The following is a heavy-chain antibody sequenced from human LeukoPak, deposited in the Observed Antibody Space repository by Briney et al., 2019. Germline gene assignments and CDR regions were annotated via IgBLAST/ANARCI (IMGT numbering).Heavy chain of an antibody. Sequence: PSETLSLTCAVSGYSISSGYYWGWIRQPPGKGLEWIGSIYHSGSTYYNPSLKSRVTISVDTSKNQFSLKLSSVTAADTAVYYCARDGSGSYYKRWGQGTLVTASS. D-gene: IGHD3-10*01. CDR1: GYSISSGYY. J-gene: IGHJ4*02. CDR2: IYHSGST. V-gene: IGHV4-38-2*01. CDR3: ARDGSGSYYKR.